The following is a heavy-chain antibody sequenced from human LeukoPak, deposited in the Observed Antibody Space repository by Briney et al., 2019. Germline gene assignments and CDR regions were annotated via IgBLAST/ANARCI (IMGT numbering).Heavy chain of an antibody. CDR3: AGSASPALKYNWFDP. D-gene: IGHD2-2*01. Sequence: SETLSLTCTVSGGSISSYYWSWIRQPPGKGLEWIGYIFYTGNTNYNPSLKSRVTMSVDTSKNQFSLKLNSVSAADTAVYYCAGSASPALKYNWFDPWGQGTLVTVSS. CDR2: IFYTGNT. V-gene: IGHV4-59*01. J-gene: IGHJ5*02. CDR1: GGSISSYY.